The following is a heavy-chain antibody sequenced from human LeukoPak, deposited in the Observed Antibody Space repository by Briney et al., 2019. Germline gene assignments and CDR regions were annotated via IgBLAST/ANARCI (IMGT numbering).Heavy chain of an antibody. J-gene: IGHJ6*03. D-gene: IGHD1-26*01. CDR2: IYYSGST. V-gene: IGHV4-39*01. CDR3: SSHQVTEYSGSLSAYMDV. Sequence: KPSETLSLTCSVSGDSISTNLHYWGWIRQTPGKGLEWIGAIYYSGSTYYNPSLKSRLTISVDTSKNQFSLKLISVTAADTAVYYCSSHQVTEYSGSLSAYMDVWGKGTTVTVSS. CDR1: GDSISTNLHY.